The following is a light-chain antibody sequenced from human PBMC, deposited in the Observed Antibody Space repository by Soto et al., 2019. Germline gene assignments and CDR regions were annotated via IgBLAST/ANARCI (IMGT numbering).Light chain of an antibody. CDR2: EAS. Sequence: IQMIPSPSTLSASVGDRVTITCRASQSIGSWLGWYQQQPGKAPKLMNYEASTLESGVPSRFSGTGSETEFTLTISRLQSEDFAVYCCQQYNNWITFGQGTRLEIK. V-gene: IGKV1-5*03. CDR3: QQYNNWIT. CDR1: QSIGSW. J-gene: IGKJ5*01.